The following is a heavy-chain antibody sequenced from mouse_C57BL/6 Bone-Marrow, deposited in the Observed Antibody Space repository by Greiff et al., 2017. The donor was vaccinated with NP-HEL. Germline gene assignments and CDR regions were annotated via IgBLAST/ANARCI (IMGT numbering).Heavy chain of an antibody. V-gene: IGHV5-17*01. Sequence: EVQLVESGGGLVKPGGSLKLSCAASGFTFSDYGMHWVRQAPEKGLEWVAYISSGSSTIYYADTVKGRVTISRDNAKNTLFLQMTSLRSEDTAMYYCARPELGGGYFDYWGQGTTLTVSS. J-gene: IGHJ2*01. CDR1: GFTFSDYG. CDR2: ISSGSSTI. CDR3: ARPELGGGYFDY. D-gene: IGHD1-1*02.